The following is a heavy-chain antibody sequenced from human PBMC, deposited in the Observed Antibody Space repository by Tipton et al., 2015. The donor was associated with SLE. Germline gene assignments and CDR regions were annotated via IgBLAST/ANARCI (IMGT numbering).Heavy chain of an antibody. CDR2: IYSGGTT. Sequence: GLVKPSETLSLTCTVSSGSISSAGYYWSWIRQHPGKGLEWIGYIYSGGTTYYNPSLRSRVTISVDTSKNQFSLKLTSVTAADTAVYYCARVGAGPRLFDYWGQGTLVTVSS. V-gene: IGHV4-31*03. J-gene: IGHJ4*02. D-gene: IGHD3-16*01. CDR3: ARVGAGPRLFDY. CDR1: SGSISSAGYY.